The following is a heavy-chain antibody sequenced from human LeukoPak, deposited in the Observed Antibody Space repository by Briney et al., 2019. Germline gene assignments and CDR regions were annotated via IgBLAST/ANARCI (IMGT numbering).Heavy chain of an antibody. Sequence: GGSLRLSCAASGFTFSSYSMNWVRQAPGKGLEWVSSISTSSSYINYADSVKGGFTISRDNAKKSLYLQMNSLRADDTALYYCARGASVVPGIDNAFDIWGQGTMVTVSS. J-gene: IGHJ3*02. CDR1: GFTFSSYS. V-gene: IGHV3-21*01. CDR3: ARGASVVPGIDNAFDI. D-gene: IGHD6-19*01. CDR2: ISTSSSYI.